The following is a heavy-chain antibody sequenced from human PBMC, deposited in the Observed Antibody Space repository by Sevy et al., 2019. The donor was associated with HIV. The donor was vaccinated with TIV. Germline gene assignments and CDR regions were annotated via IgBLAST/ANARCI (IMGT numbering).Heavy chain of an antibody. Sequence: AAVKVSCKASGYTFSDYYMHWVRQAPGQGLEWMGWINVNSRGTNYARDFRGRVTMGRDTSISTAYMELIGLTFDDTAEYHCAREGFPLAALTRVNSGFDYWGQGTPVIVSS. V-gene: IGHV1-2*02. CDR3: AREGFPLAALTRVNSGFDY. CDR1: GYTFSDYY. J-gene: IGHJ4*02. D-gene: IGHD6-25*01. CDR2: INVNSRGT.